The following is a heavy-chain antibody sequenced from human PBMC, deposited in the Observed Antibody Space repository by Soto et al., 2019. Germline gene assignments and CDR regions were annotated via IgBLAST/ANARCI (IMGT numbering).Heavy chain of an antibody. V-gene: IGHV1-69*01. CDR3: ARDGWAGQEIYSYCGMDV. D-gene: IGHD6-19*01. J-gene: IGHJ6*02. Sequence: QVQLVQSGAEVKKPGSSVKVSCKASGGTFSSYAISWVRQAPGQGLEWMGGIIPIFGRANYAQKFQGRVTITADESTSTDYMELSSWRSEDTAVYYCARDGWAGQEIYSYCGMDVWGQGTTVTVSS. CDR2: IIPIFGRA. CDR1: GGTFSSYA.